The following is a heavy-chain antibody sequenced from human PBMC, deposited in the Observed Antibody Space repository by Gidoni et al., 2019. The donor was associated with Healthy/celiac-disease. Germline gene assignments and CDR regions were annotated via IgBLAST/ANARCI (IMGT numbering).Heavy chain of an antibody. CDR3: ARDLGGQWLSYFDY. Sequence: QVQLVQSGAEVKKPGSSVTVSCQASGGTFSSYAISWVRQAPGQGLEWMGGIIPIFGTANYAQKFQGRVTITADESTSTAYMELSSLRSEDTAVYYCARDLGGQWLSYFDYWGQGTLVTVSS. CDR1: GGTFSSYA. D-gene: IGHD6-19*01. CDR2: IIPIFGTA. V-gene: IGHV1-69*01. J-gene: IGHJ4*02.